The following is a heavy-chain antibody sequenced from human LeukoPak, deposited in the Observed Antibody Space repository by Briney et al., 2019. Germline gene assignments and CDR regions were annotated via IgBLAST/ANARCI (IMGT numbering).Heavy chain of an antibody. CDR2: IRSSSSYI. D-gene: IGHD6-25*01. CDR1: GGSISSYY. CDR3: ARDLLPFSGWMGDYYYGMDV. Sequence: ETLSLTCTVSGGSISSYYWSWIRQPPGKGLEWVLSIRSSSSYIYYADSVKGRFTISKDNAKNSLYLQMNSLRAEDTAVYYCARDLLPFSGWMGDYYYGMDVWGQGTTVTVSS. J-gene: IGHJ6*02. V-gene: IGHV3-21*01.